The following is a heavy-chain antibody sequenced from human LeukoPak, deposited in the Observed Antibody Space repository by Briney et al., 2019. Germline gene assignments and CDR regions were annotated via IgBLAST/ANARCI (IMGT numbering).Heavy chain of an antibody. CDR1: GYTFTSYA. CDR2: INAGNGNT. D-gene: IGHD3-22*01. CDR3: ARGKYYDSSGYPDY. J-gene: IGHJ4*02. Sequence: ASVKVSCKASGYTFTSYAMHWVRQAPGQRLEWMGWINAGNGNTKYSQKFQGRVTITRDTSASTAYMELRSLRSDDTAVYYCARGKYYDSSGYPDYWGQGTQVTVSS. V-gene: IGHV1-3*01.